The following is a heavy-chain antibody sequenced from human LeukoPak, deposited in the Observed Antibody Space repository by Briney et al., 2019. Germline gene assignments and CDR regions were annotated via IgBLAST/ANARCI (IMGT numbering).Heavy chain of an antibody. CDR3: AKASTYSSGWYLDY. CDR1: RLTFDDYD. D-gene: IGHD6-19*01. V-gene: IGHV3-9*01. J-gene: IGHJ4*02. Sequence: GRSLRLSCAASRLTFDDYDMHWVRQAPGKGLEWVSGISWNSGSINYADSVKGRFTISRDNAKKSLYSQMNSLRAEDTALYYCAKASTYSSGWYLDYWGQGTLVTVSS. CDR2: ISWNSGSI.